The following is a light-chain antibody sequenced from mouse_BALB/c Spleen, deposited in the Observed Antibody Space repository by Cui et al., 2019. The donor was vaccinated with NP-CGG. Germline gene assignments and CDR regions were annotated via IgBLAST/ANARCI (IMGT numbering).Light chain of an antibody. CDR1: TGAVTTSNY. Sequence: QDVVTQESALTTSPGETVTLTRRSSTGAVTTSNYANWVQEKPDHLFTGLIGGTNNRPPGVPARFSGSLIGDKAALTITGAQTEDEAIYFCALWYSNHWVFGGGTKLTVL. CDR3: ALWYSNHWV. V-gene: IGLV1*01. J-gene: IGLJ1*01. CDR2: GTN.